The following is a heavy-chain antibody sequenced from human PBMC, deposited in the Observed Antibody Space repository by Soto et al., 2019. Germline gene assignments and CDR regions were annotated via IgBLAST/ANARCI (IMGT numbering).Heavy chain of an antibody. CDR2: MSGSGATT. J-gene: IGHJ4*02. D-gene: IGHD2-8*02. CDR1: GFTFSTYA. V-gene: IGHV3-23*01. CDR3: AKGARCTSVSCNVDPLEL. Sequence: EVQLLESGGGFVQPGGSLRLSCAASGFTFSTYAMSWVRQSPGKGLEWVSAMSGSGATTHHADSVKGRFTISRDNPKNTLCLQQNSLRAEDTAVYFCAKGARCTSVSCNVDPLELRGKGTLVTVSS.